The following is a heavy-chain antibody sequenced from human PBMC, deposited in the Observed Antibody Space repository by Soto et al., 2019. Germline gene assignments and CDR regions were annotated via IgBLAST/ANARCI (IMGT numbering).Heavy chain of an antibody. CDR1: GYTFSSNA. CDR2: INAGYGNT. J-gene: IGHJ4*02. CDR3: ARIVYDSSGYNRYFDY. Sequence: QVQLVQSGAEEKKPGASVRVSCTASGYTFSSNAIHWVRQAPGQRLEWMGWINAGYGNTKYSQKLQGRLTITRDTPACXAYMELSSLRSEDTAVYYCARIVYDSSGYNRYFDYWGQGTLVTVSS. D-gene: IGHD3-22*01. V-gene: IGHV1-3*05.